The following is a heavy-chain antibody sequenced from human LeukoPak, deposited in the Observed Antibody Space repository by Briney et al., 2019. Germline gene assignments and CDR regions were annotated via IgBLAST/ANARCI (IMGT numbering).Heavy chain of an antibody. V-gene: IGHV1-8*01. Sequence: GASVQVSCKASGYTFTSYDINWVRQATGQGLEWMGWMNPNSGNTGYAQKFQGRVTMTRNTSISTAYMELSSLRSEDTAVYYCARRKYCSGGSCYAGAFDIWGQGTMVTVSS. CDR2: MNPNSGNT. J-gene: IGHJ3*02. CDR3: ARRKYCSGGSCYAGAFDI. CDR1: GYTFTSYD. D-gene: IGHD2-15*01.